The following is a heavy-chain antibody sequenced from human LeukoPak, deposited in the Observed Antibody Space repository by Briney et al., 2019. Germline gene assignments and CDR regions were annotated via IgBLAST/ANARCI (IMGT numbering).Heavy chain of an antibody. Sequence: GGSLRLSCAASGFTFSSYGMNWVRQAPGKGLEWVSSISSSSTYIYYVDSVKGRFTISRDDAKNSLYLQMNSLRAEDTAVYYCAKGLLWFGESPFDYWGQGTLVTVSS. CDR1: GFTFSSYG. CDR3: AKGLLWFGESPFDY. CDR2: ISSSSTYI. J-gene: IGHJ4*02. V-gene: IGHV3-21*01. D-gene: IGHD3-10*01.